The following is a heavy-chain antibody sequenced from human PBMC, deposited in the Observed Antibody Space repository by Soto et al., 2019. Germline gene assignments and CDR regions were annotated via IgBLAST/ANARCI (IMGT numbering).Heavy chain of an antibody. D-gene: IGHD3-22*01. CDR3: ARDEKYYYDSSGYYQGPY. J-gene: IGHJ4*02. CDR1: GFTFSYYG. Sequence: GGSLRLSCAASGFTFSYYGMHWVRQAPGKGLEWVAVIWYDGSNKYYADSVKGRLTISRDNSKNALYLQMNSLRAEDTAVYYCARDEKYYYDSSGYYQGPYWGQGTLVTVSS. CDR2: IWYDGSNK. V-gene: IGHV3-33*01.